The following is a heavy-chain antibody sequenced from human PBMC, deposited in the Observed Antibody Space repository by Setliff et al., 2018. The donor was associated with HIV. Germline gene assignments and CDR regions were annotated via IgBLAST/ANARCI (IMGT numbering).Heavy chain of an antibody. CDR2: IYYSGST. CDR3: ARGEYYFDY. CDR1: GGSISSDGYY. Sequence: PSETLSLTCTVSGGSISSDGYYWTWFRQHPGKGLEWIGYIYYSGSTYYNPSLKSRVTISVDTSKNQFSLKLSSVTAADTAVYYCARGEYYFDYWGQGALVTVSS. V-gene: IGHV4-31*03. J-gene: IGHJ4*02.